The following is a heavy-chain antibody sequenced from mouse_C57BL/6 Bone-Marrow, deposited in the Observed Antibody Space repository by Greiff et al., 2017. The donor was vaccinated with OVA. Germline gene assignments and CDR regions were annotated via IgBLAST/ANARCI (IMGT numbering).Heavy chain of an antibody. V-gene: IGHV1-74*01. CDR1: GYTFTSYW. J-gene: IGHJ3*01. CDR3: AIGLLQWGFAN. D-gene: IGHD2-10*01. Sequence: QVQLQQPGAELVKPGASVKVSCKASGYTFTSYWMHWVKQRPGQGLEWIGRIHPSDSATNYTQKFKGKATLTVDKSSSTAYMQLSSLTSEDSAVYYCAIGLLQWGFANWGQGTLVTVSA. CDR2: IHPSDSAT.